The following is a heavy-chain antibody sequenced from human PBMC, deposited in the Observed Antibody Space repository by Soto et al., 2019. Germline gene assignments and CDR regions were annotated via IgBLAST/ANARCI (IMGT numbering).Heavy chain of an antibody. CDR3: ASGYDYYDSSGYYLLGYYYYGMDV. J-gene: IGHJ6*02. CDR2: NSCSNSYK. CDR1: GFTFSSHS. D-gene: IGHD3-22*01. V-gene: IGHV3-21*01. Sequence: GGLRISCVPFGFTFSSHSKKWVPPAPGKGVGGGPTNSCSNSYKYIADSVKGRFTISRDNAKNSLYLQMNSLRAEDTAVYYCASGYDYYDSSGYYLLGYYYYGMDVWGQGTTVTVSS.